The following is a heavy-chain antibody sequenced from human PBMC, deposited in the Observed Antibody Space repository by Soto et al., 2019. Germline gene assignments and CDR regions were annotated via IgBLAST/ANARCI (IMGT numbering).Heavy chain of an antibody. J-gene: IGHJ4*02. CDR1: GFSISSYS. CDR3: AAELGPFAY. Sequence: EVQLVESGGGLVQPGGSLRLSCAASGFSISSYSMNWVRQAPGKGLEWVSYISSTSRTIYYADSVKGRFTIFRDNAKNSLYLQMNSLRDEDRAVYYCAAELGPFAYWGQGSLVTVSS. D-gene: IGHD7-27*01. CDR2: ISSTSRTI. V-gene: IGHV3-48*02.